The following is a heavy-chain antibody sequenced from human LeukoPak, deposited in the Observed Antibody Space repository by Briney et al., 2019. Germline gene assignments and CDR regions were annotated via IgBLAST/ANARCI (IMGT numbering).Heavy chain of an antibody. Sequence: SETLSLTCTVSGGSISSISYYWGGIGQPPGRGRGWIASIDYSGCTYKNPSRKSRITISLDTSKNHFSLMLSSVPAADTAVYYCARLVVRGVLKYYYYMDVWGKGTTVTISS. D-gene: IGHD3-10*01. CDR2: IDYSGCT. V-gene: IGHV4-39*02. CDR3: ARLVVRGVLKYYYYMDV. J-gene: IGHJ6*03. CDR1: GGSISSISYY.